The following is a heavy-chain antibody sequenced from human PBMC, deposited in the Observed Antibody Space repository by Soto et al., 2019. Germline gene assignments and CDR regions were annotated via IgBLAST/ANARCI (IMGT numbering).Heavy chain of an antibody. CDR3: AREPSYYYDSSGYFDY. V-gene: IGHV4-38-2*01. CDR2: IYHSGST. D-gene: IGHD3-22*01. Sequence: SETLSLTCAVSGYSISSGYYWGWIRQPPGKGLEWIGSIYHSGSTYYNPSLKSRVTISVDTSKNQFSLKLSSVTAADTAVYYCAREPSYYYDSSGYFDYWGQGTLVTVSS. J-gene: IGHJ4*02. CDR1: GYSISSGYY.